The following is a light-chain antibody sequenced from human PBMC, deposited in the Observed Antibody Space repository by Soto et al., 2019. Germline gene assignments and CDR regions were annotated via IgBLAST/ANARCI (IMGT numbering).Light chain of an antibody. CDR2: DAS. J-gene: IGKJ4*01. V-gene: IGKV3-11*01. CDR3: QPPSNWLSI. Sequence: EIVLTQSPATLSLSPGERATLSCRASQSVSGYLAWYQQKPGQAPRLLMYDASNRATGIPARFSGSGSVTDFALHVRSLEPADFAVNYSQPPSNWLSIFGGATKVQFK. CDR1: QSVSGY.